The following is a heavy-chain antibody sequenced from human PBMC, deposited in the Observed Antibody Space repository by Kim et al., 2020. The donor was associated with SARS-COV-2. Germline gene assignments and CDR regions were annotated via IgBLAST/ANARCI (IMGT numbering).Heavy chain of an antibody. CDR3: ARVGSIWFGEFNDAFDI. Sequence: SQTLSLTCTVSGGSISSYYWSWIRQPPGKGLEWIGYIYYSGSTNYNPSLKSRVTISVDTSKNQFSLKLSSVTAADTAVYYCARVGSIWFGEFNDAFDIWGQGTMVTVSS. D-gene: IGHD3-10*01. CDR1: GGSISSYY. J-gene: IGHJ3*02. CDR2: IYYSGST. V-gene: IGHV4-59*01.